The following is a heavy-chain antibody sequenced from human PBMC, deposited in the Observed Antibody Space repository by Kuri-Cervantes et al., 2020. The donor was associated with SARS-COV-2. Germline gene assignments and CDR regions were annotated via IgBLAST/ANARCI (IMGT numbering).Heavy chain of an antibody. CDR1: GGSFSSYA. CDR2: IIPIFGTA. J-gene: IGHJ6*03. CDR3: ASCNIVATHGLYYDYYMDV. Sequence: SVQVTCKASGGSFSSYAISWVRQAPGQGLEWMGGIIPIFGTANYAQKFQGRVTITADESTSTAYMELSSLRSEDTAVYYCASCNIVATHGLYYDYYMDVWGKGTTVTSP. V-gene: IGHV1-69*13. D-gene: IGHD5-12*01.